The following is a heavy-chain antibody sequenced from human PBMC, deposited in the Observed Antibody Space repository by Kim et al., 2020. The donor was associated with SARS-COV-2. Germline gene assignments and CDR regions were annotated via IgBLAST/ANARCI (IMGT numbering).Heavy chain of an antibody. J-gene: IGHJ5*02. CDR1: GFTFSSYS. CDR3: ARGWFSGHKYCSGGSCRGPLNWFDP. CDR2: ISSSSSYI. D-gene: IGHD2-15*01. V-gene: IGHV3-21*01. Sequence: GGSLRLSCAASGFTFSSYSMNWVRQAPGKGLEWVSSISSSSSYIYYADSVKGRFTISRDNAKNSLYLQMNSLRAEDTAVYYCARGWFSGHKYCSGGSCRGPLNWFDPWGQGTLVTVSS.